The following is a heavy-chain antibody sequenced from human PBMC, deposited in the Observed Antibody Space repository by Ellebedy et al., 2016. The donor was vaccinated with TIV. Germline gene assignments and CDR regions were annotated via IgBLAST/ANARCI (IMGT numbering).Heavy chain of an antibody. V-gene: IGHV3-30*02. CDR3: GRDLSGRADY. CDR2: KRFDGRNE. J-gene: IGHJ4*02. CDR1: GFTFSNHG. D-gene: IGHD1-26*01. Sequence: GGSLRLSCEASGFTFSNHGMHWVRQAPGKGLEWVAFKRFDGRNEYNGDSVKGRFIISRDVSKNTLYLQMHGLRAEDTAMYYCGRDLSGRADYWGQGTLVTVAS.